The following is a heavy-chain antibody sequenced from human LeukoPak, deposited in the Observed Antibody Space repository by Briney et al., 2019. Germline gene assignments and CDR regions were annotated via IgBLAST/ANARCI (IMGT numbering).Heavy chain of an antibody. CDR3: ARPSSGYQGDY. J-gene: IGHJ4*02. D-gene: IGHD3-22*01. CDR2: INHSGST. CDR1: GGSFSGYY. V-gene: IGHV4-34*01. Sequence: PSETLSLTCAVYGGSFSGYYWGWIRQPPGKGLEWIGEINHSGSTNYNPSLKSRVTISVDTSKNQFSLKLSSVTAADTAVYYCARPSSGYQGDYWGQGTLVTVSS.